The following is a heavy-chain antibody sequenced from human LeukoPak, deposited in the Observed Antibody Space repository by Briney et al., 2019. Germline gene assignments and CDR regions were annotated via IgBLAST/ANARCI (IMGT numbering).Heavy chain of an antibody. CDR2: INPNSGGT. CDR3: ARVGGQVATSPALDY. D-gene: IGHD5-12*01. Sequence: ASVKVSCKASRYTFTGYYMHWVRQAPGQGLEWMGWINPNSGGTNYAQKLQGRVTMTRDTSISTAYMELSRLRSDDTAVYYCARVGGQVATSPALDYWGQGTLVTVSS. CDR1: RYTFTGYY. J-gene: IGHJ4*02. V-gene: IGHV1-2*02.